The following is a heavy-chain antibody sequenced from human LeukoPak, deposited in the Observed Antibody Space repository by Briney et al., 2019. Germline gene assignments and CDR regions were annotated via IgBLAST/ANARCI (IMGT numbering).Heavy chain of an antibody. D-gene: IGHD2-2*01. CDR1: GYTFTNYG. CDR2: ISAYNGNT. Sequence: ASVKVSCKASGYTFTNYGISWVRQAPGQGLEWMGWISAYNGNTNYAQKLQGRVTMTTDTSTSTAYMELRSLRSDDTAVYYCARVLTRIVVVPAAMDYWGQGTLVTVSS. V-gene: IGHV1-18*01. J-gene: IGHJ4*02. CDR3: ARVLTRIVVVPAAMDY.